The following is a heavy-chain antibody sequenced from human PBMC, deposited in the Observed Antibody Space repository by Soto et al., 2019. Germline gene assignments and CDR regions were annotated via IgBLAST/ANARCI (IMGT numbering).Heavy chain of an antibody. V-gene: IGHV3-23*01. D-gene: IGHD6-25*01. J-gene: IGHJ4*02. CDR2: INGHGDTT. CDR3: ARFPDQDFCRKPSGLYYFDY. Sequence: EVQLLGSGGGLVQPGGSLRLSCVASGFTFSSYVMSWVRQAPGKGLEWVSTINGHGDTTYYADSVKGRFIISRDNSKNSLYRQRNSLKAENTALFYCARFPDQDFCRKPSGLYYFDYGGQGALVTVPP. CDR1: GFTFSSYV.